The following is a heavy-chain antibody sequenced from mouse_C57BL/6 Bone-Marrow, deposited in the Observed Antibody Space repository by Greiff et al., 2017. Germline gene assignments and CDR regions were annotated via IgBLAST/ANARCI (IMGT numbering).Heavy chain of an antibody. CDR3: AFYYEYLEAWFAY. Sequence: QVQLQQPGAELVKPGASVKLSCKASGYTFTSYWMHWVKQRPGQGLEWIGMIHPNSGSTNYNEKFKSKATLTVDKSSSTAYMQLSSLTSEDSAVYYCAFYYEYLEAWFAYWGQGTLVTVSA. D-gene: IGHD2-4*01. J-gene: IGHJ3*01. V-gene: IGHV1-64*01. CDR2: IHPNSGST. CDR1: GYTFTSYW.